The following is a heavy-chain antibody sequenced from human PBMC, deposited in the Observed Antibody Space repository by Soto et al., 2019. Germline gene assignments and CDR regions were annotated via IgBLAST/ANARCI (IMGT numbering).Heavy chain of an antibody. J-gene: IGHJ6*02. D-gene: IGHD3-3*01. CDR1: GGTFSSYA. CDR3: ARAAGGLRFLEWSTYGMDV. CDR2: IIPIFGTA. Sequence: SVKVSCKASGGTFSSYAISRVRQAPGQGLEWMGGIIPIFGTANYAQKFQGRVTITADKSTSTAYMELSSLRSEDTAVYYCARAAGGLRFLEWSTYGMDVWGQGTTVTVSS. V-gene: IGHV1-69*06.